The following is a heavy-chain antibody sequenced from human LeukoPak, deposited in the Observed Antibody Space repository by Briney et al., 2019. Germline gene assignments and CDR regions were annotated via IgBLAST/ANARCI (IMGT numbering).Heavy chain of an antibody. CDR2: ISWNSGSI. CDR3: AKSSGGYFNGVVDY. Sequence: PGRSLRLSCAASGFTFDDYAMHWVRQAPGEGLEWVSGISWNSGSIGYADSVKGRFTISRDNAKNSLYLQMNSLGAEDTALYYCAKSSGGYFNGVVDYWGQGTLVTVSS. CDR1: GFTFDDYA. D-gene: IGHD2-8*01. J-gene: IGHJ4*02. V-gene: IGHV3-9*01.